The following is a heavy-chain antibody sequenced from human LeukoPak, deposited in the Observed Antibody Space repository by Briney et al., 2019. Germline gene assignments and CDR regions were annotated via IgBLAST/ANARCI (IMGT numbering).Heavy chain of an antibody. J-gene: IGHJ4*02. D-gene: IGHD6-19*01. V-gene: IGHV1-18*01. CDR2: ISAYNGNT. Sequence: ASVKVSCKASGYTFTSYGISWVRQAPGQGLEWMGWISAYNGNTNYAQKLQGRVTMTTDASTSTAYMELRILRFDDTAVYDCERDPVSGCYGDFGYWGQGTLVTVSS. CDR3: ERDPVSGCYGDFGY. CDR1: GYTFTSYG.